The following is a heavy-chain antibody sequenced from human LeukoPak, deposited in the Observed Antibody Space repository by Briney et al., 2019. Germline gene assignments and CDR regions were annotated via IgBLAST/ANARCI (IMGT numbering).Heavy chain of an antibody. CDR1: VYTFTDYY. Sequence: ASVKVSCKASVYTFTDYYMHWVRQAPGQGFEWMGWINPNDGDTNYAQKFQGRVTMTRDTSISTAHMEVSRLRSDDTAVYYCARPNFLYCSSSTCLFDYWGQGTMVTVSS. CDR2: INPNDGDT. V-gene: IGHV1-2*02. J-gene: IGHJ4*02. D-gene: IGHD2-2*01. CDR3: ARPNFLYCSSSTCLFDY.